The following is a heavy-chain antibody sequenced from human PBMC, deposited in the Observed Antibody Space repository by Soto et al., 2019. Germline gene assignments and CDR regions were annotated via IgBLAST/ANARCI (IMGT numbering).Heavy chain of an antibody. CDR1: GFTFSSYA. V-gene: IGHV3-23*01. J-gene: IGHJ3*02. D-gene: IGHD6-19*01. CDR2: ISGSGGST. Sequence: GESLKISCAASGFTFSSYAMSWVRQAPGKGLEWVSAISGSGGSTYYADSVKGRFTISRDNSKNTLYLQMNSLRAEDTAVYYCAKRTAVAGAFDIWGQGTMVTVSS. CDR3: AKRTAVAGAFDI.